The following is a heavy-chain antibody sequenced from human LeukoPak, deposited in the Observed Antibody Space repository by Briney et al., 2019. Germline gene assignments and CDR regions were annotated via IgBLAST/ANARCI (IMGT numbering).Heavy chain of an antibody. Sequence: GGSLRLSAAAAGFTFSGFAMKWVRPGPGKGLKWVPAISASAGSTYCAHSVKGRFTISRDNSKNTLYLQMNSLRAEDTAVYYCAETRGYSSNAFRDWGQGTLVTVSS. D-gene: IGHD6-13*01. J-gene: IGHJ4*02. CDR1: GFTFSGFA. CDR2: ISASAGST. V-gene: IGHV3-23*01. CDR3: AETRGYSSNAFRD.